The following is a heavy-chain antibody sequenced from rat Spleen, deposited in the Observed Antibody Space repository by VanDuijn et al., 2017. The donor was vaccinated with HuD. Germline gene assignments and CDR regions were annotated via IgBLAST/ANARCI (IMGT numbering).Heavy chain of an antibody. CDR3: ARPHSSHYVMDA. V-gene: IGHV5-22*01. Sequence: EVQLVESGGGLVQPGRSLKLSCAASGFIFRDYYMAWVRQAPKKGLEWVASTSYEGSSIYYGDSVKGRFTISRDKAKSTLYLQMNSLRSEDTATYYCARPHSSHYVMDAWGQGASVTVS. J-gene: IGHJ4*01. CDR2: TSYEGSSI. CDR1: GFIFRDYY. D-gene: IGHD1-2*01.